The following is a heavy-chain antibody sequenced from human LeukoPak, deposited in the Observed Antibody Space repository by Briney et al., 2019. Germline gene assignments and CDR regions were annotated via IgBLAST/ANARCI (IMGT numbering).Heavy chain of an antibody. Sequence: SETLSLTCAVYGGSFSGYYWSWIRQPPGKGLEWIGEISHSGSTNYNPSLKSRVTISVDTSKNQFSLKLSSVTAADTAVYYCARVSYCSSTSCYTRGFWFDPWGQGTLVTVSS. V-gene: IGHV4-34*01. CDR1: GGSFSGYY. D-gene: IGHD2-2*02. CDR2: ISHSGST. J-gene: IGHJ5*02. CDR3: ARVSYCSSTSCYTRGFWFDP.